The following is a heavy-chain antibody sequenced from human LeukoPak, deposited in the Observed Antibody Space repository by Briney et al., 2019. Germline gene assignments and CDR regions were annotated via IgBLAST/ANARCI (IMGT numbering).Heavy chain of an antibody. V-gene: IGHV3-23*01. Sequence: GGSLRLPCAASGFTFSIYAMTWVRQAPGKGLEWVSGITGSGITTYYADSVKGRFTISRDNSKNTLYLQMNSLRAEDTAVYYCAAALSIVATQSDYWGQGTLVTVSS. J-gene: IGHJ4*02. D-gene: IGHD5-12*01. CDR2: ITGSGITT. CDR1: GFTFSIYA. CDR3: AAALSIVATQSDY.